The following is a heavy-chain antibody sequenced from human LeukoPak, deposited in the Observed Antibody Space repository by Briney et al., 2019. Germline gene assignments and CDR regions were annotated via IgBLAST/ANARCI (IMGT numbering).Heavy chain of an antibody. CDR2: IYYSGST. V-gene: IGHV4-59*08. J-gene: IGHJ6*02. CDR3: ARVVPAAMRYYYYGMDV. CDR1: GGSISSYY. Sequence: PETLSLTCTVSGGSISSYYWSWIRQPPGKGLEWIGYIYYSGSTNYNPSLKSRVTISVETSKNQFSLKLSSVTAADTAVYYCARVVPAAMRYYYYGMDVWGQGTTVTVSS. D-gene: IGHD2-2*01.